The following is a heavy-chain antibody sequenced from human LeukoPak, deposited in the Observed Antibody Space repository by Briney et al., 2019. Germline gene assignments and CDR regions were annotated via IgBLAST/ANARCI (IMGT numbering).Heavy chain of an antibody. V-gene: IGHV1-18*01. CDR3: ARSGKVIAARPPDYACDY. CDR2: ISAYNDNT. Sequence: GASVKVSCKASGYTFTSYGISWVRQAPGQGLEWMGWISAYNDNTNYAQKLQGRVTMTTDTSTSTAYMELRSLRSDDTAVYYCARSGKVIAARPPDYACDYWGQGTLVTVSS. J-gene: IGHJ4*02. D-gene: IGHD6-6*01. CDR1: GYTFTSYG.